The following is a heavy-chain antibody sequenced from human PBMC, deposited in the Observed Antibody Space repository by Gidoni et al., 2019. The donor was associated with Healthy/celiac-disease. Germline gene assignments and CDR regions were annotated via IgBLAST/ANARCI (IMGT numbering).Heavy chain of an antibody. CDR3: ARVFWPKGGFDY. D-gene: IGHD3-16*01. CDR1: GFTFSDYY. V-gene: IGHV3-11*06. CDR2: ISSSSSYT. Sequence: QVQLVESGGGLVKPGGSLRRSCAASGFTFSDYYMSWIRQAPGKGLEWVSYISSSSSYTNYADSVKGRFTISRDNAKNSLYLQMNSLRAEDTAVYYCARVFWPKGGFDYWGQGTLVTVSS. J-gene: IGHJ4*02.